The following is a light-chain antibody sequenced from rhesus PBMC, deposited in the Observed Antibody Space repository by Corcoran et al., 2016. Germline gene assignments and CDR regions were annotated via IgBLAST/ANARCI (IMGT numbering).Light chain of an antibody. J-gene: IGKJ4*01. CDR1: QGISNW. Sequence: DIQMTQSPSSLSASVGDRVTITCRASQGISNWLAWYQQKPGKAPKLLIYRASNLETGVPSRVSGSGSGTDFTLTISSLQPEYIATYYCQQHDNSPLTFGGGTKVEIK. CDR3: QQHDNSPLT. CDR2: RAS. V-gene: IGKV1-69*01.